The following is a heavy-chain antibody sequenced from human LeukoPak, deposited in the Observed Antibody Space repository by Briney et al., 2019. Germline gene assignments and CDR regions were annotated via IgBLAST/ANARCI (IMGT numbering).Heavy chain of an antibody. V-gene: IGHV3-23*01. CDR1: GFTFSSYG. CDR3: AKDSYYDILTGYPSGYMDV. D-gene: IGHD3-9*01. J-gene: IGHJ6*03. CDR2: ISGSGGST. Sequence: PSGGSLRLSCAVSGFTFSSYGMSWVRQAPGKGLEWVSAISGSGGSTYYADSVKGRFTISRDNSKNTLYLQMNSLRAEDTAVYYCAKDSYYDILTGYPSGYMDVWGKGTTVTISS.